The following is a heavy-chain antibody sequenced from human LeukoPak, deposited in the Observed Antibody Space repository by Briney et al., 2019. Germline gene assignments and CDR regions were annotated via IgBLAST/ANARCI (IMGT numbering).Heavy chain of an antibody. CDR1: GYTFTSYD. D-gene: IGHD2-15*01. CDR3: ARAAVQGYCSGGSCYREYNWFDP. CDR2: MNPNSGNT. Sequence: GASVKVSCKASGYTFTSYDINWVRQATGQGLEWMGWMNPNSGNTGHAQKFQGRVTMTRNTSISTAYMELSSLRSEDTAVYYCARAAVQGYCSGGSCYREYNWFDPWGQGTLVTVSS. J-gene: IGHJ5*02. V-gene: IGHV1-8*01.